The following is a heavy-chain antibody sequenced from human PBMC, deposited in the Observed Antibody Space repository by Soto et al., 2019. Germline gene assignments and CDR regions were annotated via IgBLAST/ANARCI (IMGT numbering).Heavy chain of an antibody. D-gene: IGHD4-17*01. V-gene: IGHV2-5*02. CDR1: GFSLSTSGVG. Sequence: QITLKESGPTLVKPTQTLTLTCTFSGFSLSTSGVGVGWIRQPPGKALEWLALIYWDDDKRYSSSLKSRRTITKETSKNQVVLTMTNMDPVDTATYYCAHLTTVTTLYSFDYWGQGTLVTVSS. CDR2: IYWDDDK. CDR3: AHLTTVTTLYSFDY. J-gene: IGHJ4*02.